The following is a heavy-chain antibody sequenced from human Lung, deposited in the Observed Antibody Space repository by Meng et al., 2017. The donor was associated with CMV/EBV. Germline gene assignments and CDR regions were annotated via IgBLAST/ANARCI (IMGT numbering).Heavy chain of an antibody. D-gene: IGHD6-19*01. CDR3: ARDQAVTGSGIDY. Sequence: GXXKISCAASGISVSSNYMTWVRQAPGKGLEWVSVIYTGGSTYYADSVQGRFTISRDNSKNTLYLQMNSLRAGDTAVYYCARDQAVTGSGIDYLGQGTLVTVSS. CDR1: GISVSSNY. V-gene: IGHV3-66*02. CDR2: IYTGGST. J-gene: IGHJ4*02.